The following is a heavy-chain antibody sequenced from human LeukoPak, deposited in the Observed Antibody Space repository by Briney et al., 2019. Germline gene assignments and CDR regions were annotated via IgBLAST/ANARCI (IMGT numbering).Heavy chain of an antibody. CDR2: VDHSGGT. CDR3: ARDPPYYDFWSGISSGLLRAPDAFDI. V-gene: IGHV4-38-2*02. D-gene: IGHD3-3*01. Sequence: SETLSLTCTVSGYSLSSGYYWGWIRQPPGKGLEWIGSVDHSGGTYYNPSLRSRVSISVDTSKNQFSLKLSSVTAEDTAVYYCARDPPYYDFWSGISSGLLRAPDAFDIWGQGTMVTVSS. J-gene: IGHJ3*02. CDR1: GYSLSSGYY.